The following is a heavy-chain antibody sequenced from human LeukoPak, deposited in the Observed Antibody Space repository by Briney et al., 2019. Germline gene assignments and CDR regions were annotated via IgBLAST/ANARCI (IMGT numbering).Heavy chain of an antibody. V-gene: IGHV1-18*01. CDR3: ARTARYSSSWYEDY. CDR1: GYTFTSYG. CDR2: ISAYNGNT. J-gene: IGHJ4*02. Sequence: GASVKVSCKASGYTFTSYGISWVRHAPGQGLEWMGWISAYNGNTNYAQKLQGRVTMTTDTSTSTAYMELRSLRSDDTAVYYCARTARYSSSWYEDYWGQGTLVTVSS. D-gene: IGHD6-13*01.